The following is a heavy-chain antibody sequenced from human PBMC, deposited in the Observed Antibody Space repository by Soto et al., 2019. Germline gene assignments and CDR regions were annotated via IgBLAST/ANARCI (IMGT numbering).Heavy chain of an antibody. Sequence: PSETLSLTCAVSGGSFSGYYWGWFRQPPGKGLEWIGEINHSGTTSCNPSLKSRVTISVDSSKNQLSLKLSSVTAADTAVYFCAREEVPQWFSRGYYGMDVWGQGTTVTVSS. CDR3: AREEVPQWFSRGYYGMDV. CDR1: GGSFSGYY. V-gene: IGHV4-34*01. J-gene: IGHJ6*02. CDR2: INHSGTT. D-gene: IGHD2-8*01.